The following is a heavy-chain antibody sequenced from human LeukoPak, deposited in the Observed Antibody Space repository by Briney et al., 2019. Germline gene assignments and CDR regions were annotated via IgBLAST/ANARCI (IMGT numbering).Heavy chain of an antibody. CDR1: GFTFSDHN. V-gene: IGHV3-72*01. CDR2: TRNRADGYTT. J-gene: IGHJ4*02. CDR3: ARDYFYY. Sequence: GGSLRLSCAASGASGFTFSDHNMDWVRQAPGKGLEWIGRTRNRADGYTTYYAASVKGRFTISRDELQNSLYLQMNSLKTEDTAVYYCARDYFYYWGQGTLVTVSS.